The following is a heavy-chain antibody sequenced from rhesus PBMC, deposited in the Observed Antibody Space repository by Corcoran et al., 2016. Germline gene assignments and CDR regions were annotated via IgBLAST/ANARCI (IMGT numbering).Heavy chain of an antibody. V-gene: IGHV3S42*01. CDR2: INRGGDRT. Sequence: EVQLVESGGGLATPGGSLRLSCAASGFTFSSYWMNWVRQTPGKGRECSSAINRGGDRTNYADTGKGRFTISRENSKNTLSLQMNSLRAEDTAVYYCARNDYYGVDSWGQGVVVTVSS. J-gene: IGHJ6*01. CDR3: ARNDYYGVDS. CDR1: GFTFSSYW. D-gene: IGHD1-14*01.